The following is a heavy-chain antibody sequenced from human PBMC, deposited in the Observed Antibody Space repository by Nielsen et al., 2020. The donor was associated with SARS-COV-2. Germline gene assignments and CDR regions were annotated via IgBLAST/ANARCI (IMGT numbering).Heavy chain of an antibody. J-gene: IGHJ6*02. CDR2: ISGSGGSTYYGGST. V-gene: IGHV3-23D*01. D-gene: IGHD6-13*01. Sequence: GESLKISCAASGFTFSSYAMSWVRQAPGKGLEWVSGISGSGGSTYYGGSTYYADSVKGRFTISRDNAKNSLYLQMNSLRAEDTALYYCAKDIAADNTNGMDVWGQGTTVTVSS. CDR3: AKDIAADNTNGMDV. CDR1: GFTFSSYA.